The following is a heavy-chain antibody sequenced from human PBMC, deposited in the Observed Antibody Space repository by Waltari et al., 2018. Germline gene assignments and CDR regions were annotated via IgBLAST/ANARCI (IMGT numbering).Heavy chain of an antibody. V-gene: IGHV3-74*01. CDR3: ARGGQVLNWPFDM. D-gene: IGHD2-2*01. CDR1: GFISRDYW. CDR2: FKSDGSST. Sequence: EVQLVESGGGLVQPGGSLRLSCAAPGFISRDYWMHWVRQAPGKGLMWVSRFKSDGSSTAYADFVKGRFTVSRETARNTLYLQMNSLSAEDTAVYYCARGGQVLNWPFDMWGQGTVVTVS. J-gene: IGHJ3*02.